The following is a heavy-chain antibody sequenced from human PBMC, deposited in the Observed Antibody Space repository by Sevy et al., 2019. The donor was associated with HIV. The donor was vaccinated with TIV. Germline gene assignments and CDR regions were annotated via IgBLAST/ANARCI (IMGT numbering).Heavy chain of an antibody. CDR1: GGSISSYY. CDR2: IYYSGST. Sequence: SETLSLTCTVSGGSISSYYWSWIRQPPGKGLEWIGYIYYSGSTNYNPSLQSRVTISVDTSKNQFSLKLSSVTAADTALYYCARIPKGSYGYLRYYYYGMDVWGQGTTLTVSS. J-gene: IGHJ6*02. D-gene: IGHD5-18*01. CDR3: ARIPKGSYGYLRYYYYGMDV. V-gene: IGHV4-59*01.